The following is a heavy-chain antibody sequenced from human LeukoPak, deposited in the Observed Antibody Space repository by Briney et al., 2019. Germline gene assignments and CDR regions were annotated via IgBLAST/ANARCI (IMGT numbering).Heavy chain of an antibody. D-gene: IGHD6-13*01. CDR3: AKDVGIAAAGTIDY. Sequence: GGSLRLSRAASGFTFSSYAMSWVRQAPGKGLEWVSAISGSGGSTYYADSVKGRFTISRDNSKNTLYLQMNSLRAEDTAVYYCAKDVGIAAAGTIDYWGQGTLVTVSS. V-gene: IGHV3-23*01. J-gene: IGHJ4*02. CDR1: GFTFSSYA. CDR2: ISGSGGST.